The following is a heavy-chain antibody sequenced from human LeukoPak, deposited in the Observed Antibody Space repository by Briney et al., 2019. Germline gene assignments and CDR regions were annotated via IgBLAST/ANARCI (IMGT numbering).Heavy chain of an antibody. CDR2: ISSSGST. V-gene: IGHV4-4*07. J-gene: IGHJ3*02. CDR1: GDSISSYY. D-gene: IGHD3-22*01. CDR3: ARGPYSYDSSGAFDI. Sequence: SETLSLTCTVSGDSISSYYWSWIRQPAGKGLEWIGRISSSGSTNYNPSLKSRVTISGDTSKNQFSLKLSSVTAADTAVYFCARGPYSYDSSGAFDIWGQGTMVTVSS.